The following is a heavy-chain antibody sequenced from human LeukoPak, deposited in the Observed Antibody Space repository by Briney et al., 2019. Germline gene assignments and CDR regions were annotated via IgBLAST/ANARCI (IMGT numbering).Heavy chain of an antibody. CDR2: ISSSSSDI. CDR3: VTDYGGSSGAFDI. Sequence: AGGSLRLSCTGSGFTLSSYAMNWDRRAPGQGLEWVSSISSSSSDIYYTDSVKGRFTISRDNAKNSLYLQMNSLRAEDTAVYYCVTDYGGSSGAFDIWGQGTMVTVSS. D-gene: IGHD4-23*01. V-gene: IGHV3-21*01. CDR1: GFTLSSYA. J-gene: IGHJ3*02.